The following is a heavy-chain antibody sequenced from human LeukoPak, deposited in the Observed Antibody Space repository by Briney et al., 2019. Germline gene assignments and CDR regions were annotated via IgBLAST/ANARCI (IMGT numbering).Heavy chain of an antibody. CDR2: IYTSGST. D-gene: IGHD6-13*01. Sequence: SETLSLTCTVSGGSIGSYYWSWIRQPAGKGLEWIGRIYTSGSTNYNPSLKSRVTMSVDTSKNQFSLKLSSVTAADTAVYYCARVVGSWDYYYYMDVWGKGTTVTVSS. CDR1: GGSIGSYY. J-gene: IGHJ6*03. V-gene: IGHV4-4*07. CDR3: ARVVGSWDYYYYMDV.